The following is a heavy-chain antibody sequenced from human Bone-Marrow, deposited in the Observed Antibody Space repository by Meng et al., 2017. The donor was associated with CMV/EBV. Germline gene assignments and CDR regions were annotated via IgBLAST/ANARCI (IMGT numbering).Heavy chain of an antibody. J-gene: IGHJ6*01. CDR1: GFTFSSYA. V-gene: IGHV3-30-3*01. CDR2: ISYDGSNK. CDR3: ARVFGYCGGDCYPLGMDV. Sequence: GESLKISCAASGFTFSSYAMHWVRQAPGKGLEWVAVISYDGSNKYYADSVKGRFTISRDNSKNTLYLQMNSLRAEDTAVYYCARVFGYCGGDCYPLGMDVWGQATTVTVSS. D-gene: IGHD2-21*01.